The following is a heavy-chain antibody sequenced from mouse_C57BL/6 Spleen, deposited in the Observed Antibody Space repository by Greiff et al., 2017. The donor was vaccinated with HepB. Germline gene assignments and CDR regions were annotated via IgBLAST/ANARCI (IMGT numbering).Heavy chain of an antibody. Sequence: VQLQQSGAELVRPGASVTLSCKASGYTFTDYEMHWVKQTHVHGLEWIGAIDPETGGTAYNQTFKGKAILTADKSSSTAYMELRSLTSEESAVYYCTITTMVTTGGFAYWGQGTLVTVSA. V-gene: IGHV1-15*01. CDR1: GYTFTDYE. J-gene: IGHJ3*01. D-gene: IGHD2-2*01. CDR2: IDPETGGT. CDR3: TITTMVTTGGFAY.